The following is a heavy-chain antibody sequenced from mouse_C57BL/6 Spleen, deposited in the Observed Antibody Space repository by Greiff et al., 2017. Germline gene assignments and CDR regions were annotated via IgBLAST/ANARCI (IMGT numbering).Heavy chain of an antibody. J-gene: IGHJ4*01. Sequence: VKLQQPGAELVKPGASVKLSCKASGYTFTSYWMQWVNQRPGQGLEWIGEIDPSDSYTNYNQKFKGKATLTVDTSSSTAYMQLSSLTSEDSAVYYCARTASYAMDYWGQGTSVTVSS. CDR1: GYTFTSYW. CDR3: ARTASYAMDY. V-gene: IGHV1-50*01. CDR2: IDPSDSYT. D-gene: IGHD6-1*01.